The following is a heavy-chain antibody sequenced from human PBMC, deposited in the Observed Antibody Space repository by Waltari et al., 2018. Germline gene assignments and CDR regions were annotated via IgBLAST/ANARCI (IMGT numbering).Heavy chain of an antibody. CDR3: ARDRYCSGGSCYGGGGAFDI. CDR1: GGSISSYY. CDR2: IYSSGTT. Sequence: QVQLQESGPGLVKPSETLSLTCTVSGGSISSYYWSWIRPPPGQGLEWIGNIYSSGTTNNNPALKSRVTISVDTSKHQFSLKLSSVTAADTAVYYCARDRYCSGGSCYGGGGAFDIWGQGTMVTVSS. V-gene: IGHV4-59*01. J-gene: IGHJ3*02. D-gene: IGHD2-15*01.